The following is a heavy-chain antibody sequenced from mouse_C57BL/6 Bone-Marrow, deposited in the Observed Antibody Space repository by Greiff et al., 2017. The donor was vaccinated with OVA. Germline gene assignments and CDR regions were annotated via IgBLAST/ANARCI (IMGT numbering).Heavy chain of an antibody. D-gene: IGHD2-2*01. CDR1: GYTFTDYY. V-gene: IGHV1-26*01. Sequence: EVQLQQSGPELVKPGASVKISCKASGYTFTDYYMNWVKQSHGKSLEWIGDINPNNGGTSYNQKFKGKATLTVDKSSSTAYMELRSLTSEDSAVYYCARWMVTGYWGQGTLVTVSA. J-gene: IGHJ3*01. CDR2: INPNNGGT. CDR3: ARWMVTGY.